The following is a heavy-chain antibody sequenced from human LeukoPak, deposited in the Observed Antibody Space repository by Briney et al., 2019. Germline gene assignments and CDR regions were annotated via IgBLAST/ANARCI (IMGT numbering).Heavy chain of an antibody. D-gene: IGHD3-3*01. Sequence: ASVKVSCKASGYTFTSCGISWVRQAPGQGLEWMGWISAYNGNTNYAQKLQGRVTMTTDTSTSTAYMELRSLRSDDTAVYYCATIYDFWSGYYEGWFDPWGQGTLVTVSS. J-gene: IGHJ5*02. CDR2: ISAYNGNT. CDR1: GYTFTSCG. V-gene: IGHV1-18*01. CDR3: ATIYDFWSGYYEGWFDP.